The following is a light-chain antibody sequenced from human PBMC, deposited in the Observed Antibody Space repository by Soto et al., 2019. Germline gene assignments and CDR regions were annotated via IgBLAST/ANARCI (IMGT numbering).Light chain of an antibody. CDR1: QTFNNY. J-gene: IGKJ2*01. CDR3: QQTYSSPHT. Sequence: DIQMTQSPSSLSASVGDRVTITCRASQTFNNYLSWFQKKPGTAPKLLIYAASNLQSGVPSRFSGSGSGTDFSLTISSLQPEDFATYYCQQTYSSPHTFGPGTVVEIK. CDR2: AAS. V-gene: IGKV1-39*01.